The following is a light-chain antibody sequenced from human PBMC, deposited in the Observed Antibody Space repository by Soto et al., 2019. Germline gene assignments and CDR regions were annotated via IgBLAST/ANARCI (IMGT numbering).Light chain of an antibody. J-gene: IGLJ3*02. CDR2: EVS. CDR3: CSYADSSTSWV. Sequence: QSALTQPASVSGSPGQSITISCTGTSSDVGSYNLVSWYQQHPGKAPKLMIYEVSKRPSGVSNRFSGSKSGNTASLTISGLQAEDESNYYCCSYADSSTSWVFGGGTKRTVL. V-gene: IGLV2-23*02. CDR1: SSDVGSYNL.